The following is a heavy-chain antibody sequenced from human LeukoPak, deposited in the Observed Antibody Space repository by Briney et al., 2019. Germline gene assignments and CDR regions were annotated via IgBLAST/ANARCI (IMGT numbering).Heavy chain of an antibody. CDR1: GYTFTSYG. CDR3: ARSDYYDSSGYFDY. J-gene: IGHJ4*02. Sequence: ASVKVSCKASGYTFTSYGISWVRQAPGQGLEWMGWISAYNGNTNYAQKLQGRVTMTTDTSTSTAYMELRSLRSDDTAVYYCARSDYYDSSGYFDYWGQGTLVTVSS. D-gene: IGHD3-22*01. V-gene: IGHV1-18*01. CDR2: ISAYNGNT.